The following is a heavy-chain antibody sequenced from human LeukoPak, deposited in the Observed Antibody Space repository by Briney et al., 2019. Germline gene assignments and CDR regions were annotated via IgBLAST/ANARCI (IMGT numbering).Heavy chain of an antibody. Sequence: GGSLRLSCAASGFTFSTYSMNWVRQAPGKGLEWVSSISSNNRYIYYADSVKGRFTISRDNSKNTLYLQMNSLRAEDTAVYYCAKEGFDSWGQGTLVTVSS. J-gene: IGHJ4*02. CDR3: AKEGFDS. V-gene: IGHV3-21*04. CDR2: ISSNNRYI. CDR1: GFTFSTYS.